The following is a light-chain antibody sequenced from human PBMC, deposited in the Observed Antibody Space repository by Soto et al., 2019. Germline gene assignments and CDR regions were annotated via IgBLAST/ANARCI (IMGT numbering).Light chain of an antibody. CDR3: ASWDDSPNGYV. CDR1: SSNIGAGYD. CDR2: SDN. V-gene: IGLV1-40*01. Sequence: QSVLTQPPSVSGAPGQRVTISCTGSSSNIGAGYDVHWYQQLPGTAPKLLIYSDNQRPSGVPDRFSGSKSGTSASLAISGLQSEDEADYYCASWDDSPNGYVFGTGTKLTVL. J-gene: IGLJ1*01.